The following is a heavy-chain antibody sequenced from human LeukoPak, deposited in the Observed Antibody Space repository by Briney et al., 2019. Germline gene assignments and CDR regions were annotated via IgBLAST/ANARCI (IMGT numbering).Heavy chain of an antibody. CDR3: ARGHTAVTRHFDF. D-gene: IGHD4-17*01. V-gene: IGHV3-21*01. J-gene: IGHJ4*02. Sequence: GRSPRLSCAASGFTFDDYAMHWVRQAPGKGLEWVSIISSGSSAIFSADALKGRFTISRDDAENLLYLDMNSLRAEDTAVYYCARGHTAVTRHFDFWGQGTLVTVSS. CDR2: ISSGSSAI. CDR1: GFTFDDYA.